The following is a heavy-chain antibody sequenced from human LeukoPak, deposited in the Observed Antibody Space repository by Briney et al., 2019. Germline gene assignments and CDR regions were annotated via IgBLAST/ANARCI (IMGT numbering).Heavy chain of an antibody. Sequence: PGGSLRLSCAASGFTFSSYAISWVRQAPGKGLEWVSAISGSGGSTYYADSVKGRFTISRDNSKNTLYLQMNSLRAEDTAVYYCAKDSSSGWYGPVHNYFDYWGQGTLVTVSS. V-gene: IGHV3-23*01. CDR1: GFTFSSYA. CDR2: ISGSGGST. D-gene: IGHD6-19*01. J-gene: IGHJ4*02. CDR3: AKDSSSGWYGPVHNYFDY.